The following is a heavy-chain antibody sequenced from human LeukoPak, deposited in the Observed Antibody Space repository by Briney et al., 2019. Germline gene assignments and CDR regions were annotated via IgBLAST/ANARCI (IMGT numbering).Heavy chain of an antibody. Sequence: GGSLRLSCAASGFTFSSYGMHWVRQAPGKGLEWVSYISSSGSTIYYADSVKGRFTISRDNAKNSLYLQMNSLRVEDTAVYYCARGYYDSSGYYYPIDYWGQGTLVTVSS. D-gene: IGHD3-22*01. CDR2: ISSSGSTI. CDR1: GFTFSSYG. CDR3: ARGYYDSSGYYYPIDY. J-gene: IGHJ4*02. V-gene: IGHV3-48*04.